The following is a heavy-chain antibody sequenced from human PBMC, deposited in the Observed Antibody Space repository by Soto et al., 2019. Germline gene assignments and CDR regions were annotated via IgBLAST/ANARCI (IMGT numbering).Heavy chain of an antibody. V-gene: IGHV1-18*01. J-gene: IGHJ5*02. CDR2: ISAYNGNT. CDR3: ARDSDILTGVRDNWFDP. Sequence: ASVKVSCKASGYTFTSYGISWVRQAPGQGLEWMGWISAYNGNTNYAQKLQGRVTMTTDTSTSTAYMELRSLRSDDTAVYYCARDSDILTGVRDNWFDPWGQGTLVTVSS. D-gene: IGHD3-9*01. CDR1: GYTFTSYG.